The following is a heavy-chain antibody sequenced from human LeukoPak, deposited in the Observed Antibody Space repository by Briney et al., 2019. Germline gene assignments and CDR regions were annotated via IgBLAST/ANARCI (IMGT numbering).Heavy chain of an antibody. CDR1: GFTFSSYA. CDR3: AKHVRTSVWFFDS. CDR2: ISWSSLTT. V-gene: IGHV3-23*01. J-gene: IGHJ4*02. Sequence: QTGGSLRLSGAASGFTFSSYALSWVRQAPGRGLEWVSLISWSSLTTEYADSVKGRFTVSRDNSKNTLSLQMNSLNADDTAVYYCAKHVRTSVWFFDSWGQGTLVTVSS. D-gene: IGHD6-19*01.